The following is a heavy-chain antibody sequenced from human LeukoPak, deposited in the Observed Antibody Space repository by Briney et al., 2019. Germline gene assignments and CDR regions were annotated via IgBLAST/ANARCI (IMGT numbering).Heavy chain of an antibody. Sequence: PGGSLRLSCAASGFTFSSYSMNWVRQAPGKGLEWASSISSSSSYIYYADSVKGRFTISRDNAKNSLYLQMNSLRAEDTAVYYCASPEWFGELSVAFDIWGQGTMVTVSS. CDR3: ASPEWFGELSVAFDI. V-gene: IGHV3-21*01. CDR1: GFTFSSYS. D-gene: IGHD3-10*01. CDR2: ISSSSSYI. J-gene: IGHJ3*02.